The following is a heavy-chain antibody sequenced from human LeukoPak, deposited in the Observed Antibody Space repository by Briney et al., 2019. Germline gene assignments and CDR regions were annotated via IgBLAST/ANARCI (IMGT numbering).Heavy chain of an antibody. D-gene: IGHD4-17*01. CDR3: AHYGDYRFLYYFDY. CDR2: IYWNDNK. V-gene: IGHV2-5*01. CDR1: GFSLSTSGVG. J-gene: IGHJ4*02. Sequence: KESGPTLVKPTQTLXLTCTFSGFSLSTSGVGVGWIRQPPGKALEWLALIYWNDNKLYSPSLKSRLTITKDTSNNQVVPTMTNMDPVDTATYYCAHYGDYRFLYYFDYWGQGTLVTVSP.